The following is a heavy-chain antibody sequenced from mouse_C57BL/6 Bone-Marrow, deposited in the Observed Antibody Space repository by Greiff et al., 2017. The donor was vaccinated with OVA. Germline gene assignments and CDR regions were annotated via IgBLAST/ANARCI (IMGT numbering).Heavy chain of an antibody. D-gene: IGHD2-4*01. V-gene: IGHV1-69*01. CDR2: IDPSDSYP. CDR1: GYTFTSYW. J-gene: IGHJ3*01. CDR3: AREGIYYDFSWFAY. Sequence: VQLQQPGAELVMPGASVKLSCKASGYTFTSYWMHWVKQRPGQGLEWIGEIDPSDSYPNYNQKFMGKSTLTVDKSSSTAYMQLSSLTSEDSAVYYCAREGIYYDFSWFAYWGQGTLVTVSA.